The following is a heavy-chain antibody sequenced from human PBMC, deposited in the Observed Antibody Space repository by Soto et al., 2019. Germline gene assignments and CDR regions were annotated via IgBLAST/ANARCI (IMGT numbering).Heavy chain of an antibody. Sequence: GGSLRLSCAASGFTFSNYAMSWVRQGPGKGLEWVSAISGNDGSTYYADSVKGRFTISRDNSKNTLHLQMNSLRAEDTAVYYCAKDFNNPFDYWGQGTVVTVSS. V-gene: IGHV3-23*01. J-gene: IGHJ4*02. CDR1: GFTFSNYA. CDR2: ISGNDGST. D-gene: IGHD1-1*01. CDR3: AKDFNNPFDY.